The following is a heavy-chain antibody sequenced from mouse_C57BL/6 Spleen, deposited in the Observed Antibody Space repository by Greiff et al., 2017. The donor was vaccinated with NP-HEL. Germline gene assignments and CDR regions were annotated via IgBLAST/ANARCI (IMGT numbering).Heavy chain of an antibody. CDR3: TRGHDYEVFAD. CDR2: IDPETGGT. J-gene: IGHJ3*01. V-gene: IGHV1-15*01. CDR1: GYTFTDYE. Sequence: QVQLKESGAELVRPGASVTLSCKASGYTFTDYEMHWVKQTPVHGLEWIGAIDPETGGTAYNQKFKGKAILTADKSSSTAYMELRSLTSEDSAVYYCTRGHDYEVFADGGQGTLVTVSA. D-gene: IGHD2-4*01.